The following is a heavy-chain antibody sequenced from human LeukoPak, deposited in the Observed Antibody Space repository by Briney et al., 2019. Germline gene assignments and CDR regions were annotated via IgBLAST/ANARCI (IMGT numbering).Heavy chain of an antibody. V-gene: IGHV5-51*01. CDR3: ARSIAGVAARRYWYFDV. Sequence: GESLKISCKGSGYSFTSHWIGWVRQMPGKGLEWMGIIYPGDSDTRYSPSLQGQVTISVDRSITTAYLQWSSLKASDTAMYYCARSIAGVAARRYWYFDVWGRGTLVTVSS. CDR1: GYSFTSHW. D-gene: IGHD6-6*01. J-gene: IGHJ2*01. CDR2: IYPGDSDT.